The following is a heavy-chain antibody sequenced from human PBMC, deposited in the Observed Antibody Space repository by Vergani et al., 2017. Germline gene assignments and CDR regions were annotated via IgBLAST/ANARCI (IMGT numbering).Heavy chain of an antibody. V-gene: IGHV3-9*01. Sequence: EVQLVESGGGLVQPGRSLRLSCAASGFTFDDYAMHWVRQAPGKGLEWVSGISWNSGSTGYADSVKGRFTISRDNAKNSLYLQMNSLRAEDTALYYCAKDIGGIAVAGLGDYWGQGTLVTVSS. CDR2: ISWNSGST. CDR3: AKDIGGIAVAGLGDY. D-gene: IGHD6-19*01. J-gene: IGHJ4*02. CDR1: GFTFDDYA.